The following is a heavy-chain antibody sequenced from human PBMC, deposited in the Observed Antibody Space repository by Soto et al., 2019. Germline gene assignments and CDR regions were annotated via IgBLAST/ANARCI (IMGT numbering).Heavy chain of an antibody. CDR2: ISYDGSNK. Sequence: QVQLVESGGGVVQPGRSLRLSCAASGFTFSSYGMHWVRQAPGKGLEWVAVISYDGSNKYCADSVKGRFTISRDNSKNTLYLQMNSLRAEDTAVYYCARERDDSSWSSAEYFQHWGQGTLVTVSP. J-gene: IGHJ1*01. D-gene: IGHD6-13*01. V-gene: IGHV3-30*03. CDR3: ARERDDSSWSSAEYFQH. CDR1: GFTFSSYG.